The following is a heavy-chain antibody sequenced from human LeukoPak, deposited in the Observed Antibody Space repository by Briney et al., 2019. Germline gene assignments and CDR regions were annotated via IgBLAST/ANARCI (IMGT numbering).Heavy chain of an antibody. Sequence: SGGSLRLSCAASGFTFSSYAMSWVRQAPGKGLEWDSAISGSGGSTYYADSVKGRFTISRDNSKNTLYLQMNSLRAEDTAVYYCAKVGGHAVACILLNWGQGTLVTVSS. D-gene: IGHD6-19*01. V-gene: IGHV3-23*01. J-gene: IGHJ4*02. CDR2: ISGSGGST. CDR1: GFTFSSYA. CDR3: AKVGGHAVACILLN.